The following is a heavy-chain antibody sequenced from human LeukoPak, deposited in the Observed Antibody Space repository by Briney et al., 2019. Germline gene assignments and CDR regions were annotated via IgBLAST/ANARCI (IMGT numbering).Heavy chain of an antibody. D-gene: IGHD1-26*01. CDR1: GFTFSSYA. J-gene: IGHJ4*02. V-gene: IGHV3-64*01. CDR2: ITSNGDKT. Sequence: AGSLRLSCAASGFTFSSYAMHWVRQAPGKGLEYVSAITSNGDKTYYGNSVKGRFTISRDNSKNTLYLQMGSLRIEDMAVYYCARGGATTLFDYWGQGTLVTVSS. CDR3: ARGGATTLFDY.